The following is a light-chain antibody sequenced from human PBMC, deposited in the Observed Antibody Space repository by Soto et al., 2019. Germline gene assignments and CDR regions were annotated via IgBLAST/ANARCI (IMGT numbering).Light chain of an antibody. CDR3: QQDTTHGT. J-gene: IGKJ4*02. CDR2: DAS. V-gene: IGKV1-5*01. Sequence: TSNVSALLEDRGSISSRASQTISRWLAWYQQKPGKAPKLLIYDASSLESGVPSRFSGSGSGTEFTLCISSIQSDEFATYFCQQDTTHGTCGGGTKVDIK. CDR1: QTISRW.